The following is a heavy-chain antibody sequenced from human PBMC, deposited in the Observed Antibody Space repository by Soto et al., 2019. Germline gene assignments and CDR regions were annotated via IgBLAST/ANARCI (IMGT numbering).Heavy chain of an antibody. Sequence: SETLSLTCTVSGGSISNSSYYWGWIRQPPGMGLKWIGHIYYSGSTYYYSPSLKSRITISVDTSKNQFSLDLTSVTAADTAVYYCARRGRSASGSYYFDYWGQGTLVTVSS. J-gene: IGHJ4*02. CDR3: ARRGRSASGSYYFDY. CDR2: IYYSGST. D-gene: IGHD3-10*01. CDR1: GGSISNSSYY. V-gene: IGHV4-39*01.